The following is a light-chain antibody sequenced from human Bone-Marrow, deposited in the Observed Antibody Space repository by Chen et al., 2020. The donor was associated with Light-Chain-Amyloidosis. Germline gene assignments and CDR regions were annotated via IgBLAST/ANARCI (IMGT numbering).Light chain of an antibody. CDR3: VLYMGSGISI. J-gene: IGLJ2*01. CDR1: SGSVSTNSF. CDR2: STN. Sequence: QTVVTQEPSFSVSPGGTVTLTCGLNSGSVSTNSFPSWYQQTPGQAPRTLMDSTNIRSSGVPDRFSGSILGNKAALTITGAQADDACDYYCVLYMGSGISIFGGGTKLTVL. V-gene: IGLV8-61*01.